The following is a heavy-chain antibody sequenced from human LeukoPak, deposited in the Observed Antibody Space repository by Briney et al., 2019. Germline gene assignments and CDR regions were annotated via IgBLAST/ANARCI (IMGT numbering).Heavy chain of an antibody. J-gene: IGHJ4*02. D-gene: IGHD6-13*01. V-gene: IGHV1-2*06. CDR1: GYTFTGQF. CDR2: ITPNSGGT. Sequence: ASVKVSCKASGYTFTGQFLHWVRQAPGQGLEWMGRITPNSGGTNYAQKFQGRLTMTRDTSISTAYMELSRLRSDDTAVYYCARALAAAGQRGYFDYWGQGTLVTVSS. CDR3: ARALAAAGQRGYFDY.